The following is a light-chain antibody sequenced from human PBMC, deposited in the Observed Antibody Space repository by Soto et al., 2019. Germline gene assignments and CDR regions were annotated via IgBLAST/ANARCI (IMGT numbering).Light chain of an antibody. J-gene: IGLJ2*01. CDR3: SSYTGSRTVV. V-gene: IGLV2-18*02. Sequence: QSVLTQPPSVSGSPGQSVTISCTGTVSDLGSYDRVSWYQQPPGTAPKLMIYEVNHRPSGVPDRFSGSKSGKTASLTISGLRAEDEGDYYCSSYTGSRTVVFGGGTKLTVL. CDR2: EVN. CDR1: VSDLGSYDR.